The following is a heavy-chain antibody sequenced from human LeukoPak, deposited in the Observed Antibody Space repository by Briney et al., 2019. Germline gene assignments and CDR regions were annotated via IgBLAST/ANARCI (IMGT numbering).Heavy chain of an antibody. CDR1: GGSISSGGYY. J-gene: IGHJ4*02. CDR3: ARGGRDYYGSGSYYIHKTFDY. D-gene: IGHD3-10*01. CDR2: IYYSGST. V-gene: IGHV4-31*01. Sequence: SETLSLTCTVSGGSISSGGYYWSWIRQHPGKGLEWIGYIYYSGSTYYNPSLKSLVTISVDTSKNQFSLKLSSVTAADTAVYYCARGGRDYYGSGSYYIHKTFDYWGQGTLVTVSS.